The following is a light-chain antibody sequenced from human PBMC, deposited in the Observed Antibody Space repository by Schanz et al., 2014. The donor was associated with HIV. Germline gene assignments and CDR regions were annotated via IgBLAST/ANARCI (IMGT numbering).Light chain of an antibody. CDR3: QQYNGYWT. Sequence: DIQMTQSPSTLSASVGDRLTITCRASQSISTWLAWYQQKPGKAPKVLIYKATTLESGVPSRFSGSGSGTEFTLTISSLQPDDFATYYCQQYNGYWTFGQGTKVEIK. CDR2: KAT. V-gene: IGKV1-5*03. J-gene: IGKJ1*01. CDR1: QSISTW.